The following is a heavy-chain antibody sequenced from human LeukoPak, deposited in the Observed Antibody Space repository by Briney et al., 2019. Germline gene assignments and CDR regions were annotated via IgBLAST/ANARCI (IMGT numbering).Heavy chain of an antibody. V-gene: IGHV4-39*01. CDR1: GGSISSSYYY. J-gene: IGHJ6*02. D-gene: IGHD5-12*01. Sequence: PSETLSLTCTVPGGSISSSYYYWGWIRQPPGKGLEWIGSIYSSGSTYYNPSLKSRVTISVDTSKNQFSLKLSSVTAADTAVYYCARDSGYESYYYYGMDVWGQGTTVTVSS. CDR2: IYSSGST. CDR3: ARDSGYESYYYYGMDV.